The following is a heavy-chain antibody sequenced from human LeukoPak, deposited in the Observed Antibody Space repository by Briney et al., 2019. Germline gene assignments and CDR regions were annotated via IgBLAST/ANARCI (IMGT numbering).Heavy chain of an antibody. CDR3: ARGRFGELSVATFDI. CDR1: GFTFSNYD. V-gene: IGHV3-33*08. CDR2: IWYDGTNK. Sequence: LPGRSLRLSCAASGFTFSNYDMHWVRQAPGKGLEWVALIWYDGTNKYYGDSVKGRFTISRDNSKNTLYLQMNSLRAEDTAVYYCARGRFGELSVATFDIWGQGTMVTVPS. D-gene: IGHD3-10*01. J-gene: IGHJ3*02.